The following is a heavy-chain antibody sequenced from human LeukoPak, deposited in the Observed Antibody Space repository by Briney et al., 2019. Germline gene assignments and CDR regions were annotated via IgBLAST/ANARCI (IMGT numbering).Heavy chain of an antibody. CDR3: ARLGSYYDF. J-gene: IGHJ4*02. CDR2: IHSSGGS. CDR1: GASISNYY. V-gene: IGHV4-4*09. D-gene: IGHD1-26*01. Sequence: SETLSLTCTVSGASISNYYWSWIRQTPEKGLEWMGHIHSSGGSSYYPSLKSRLTLSIDTSRNQLSLKLPSATAADTAVYFCARLGSYYDFWGQGALVTVSS.